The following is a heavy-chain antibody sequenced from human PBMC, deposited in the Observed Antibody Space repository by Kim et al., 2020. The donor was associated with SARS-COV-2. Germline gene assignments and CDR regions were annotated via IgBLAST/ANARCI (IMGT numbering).Heavy chain of an antibody. CDR2: IRSKVYSYAT. CDR3: TRIPGPTLAFWDAFDV. J-gene: IGHJ3*01. D-gene: IGHD1-1*01. CDR1: GFTFSDTP. Sequence: GGSLSLSCAASGFTFSDTPIHWVRQASGKGLEWVGRIRSKVYSYATSYAASVKGRFTISRDDSESTAYLQMNSLKTEDTAVYYCTRIPGPTLAFWDAFDV. V-gene: IGHV3-73*01.